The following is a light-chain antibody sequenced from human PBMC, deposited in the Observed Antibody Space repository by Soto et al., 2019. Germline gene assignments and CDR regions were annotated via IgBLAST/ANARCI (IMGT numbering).Light chain of an antibody. CDR3: QSYDSSLSALYV. V-gene: IGLV1-40*01. CDR1: SSNIGAGYD. J-gene: IGLJ1*01. Sequence: QSVLTQPPSVSGAPGQRVTISCTGSSSNIGAGYDVHWYQQLPGTAPKLLIYGNSNRPSGVPDRFSGSKSGTSASLAITGLKDEDEADYYCQSYDSSLSALYVFGTGTKLTVL. CDR2: GNS.